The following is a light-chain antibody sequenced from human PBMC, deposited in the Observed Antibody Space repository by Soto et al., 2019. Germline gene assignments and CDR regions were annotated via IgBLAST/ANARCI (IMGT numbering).Light chain of an antibody. V-gene: IGKV3-20*01. J-gene: IGKJ1*01. Sequence: EIVLTQSPGTLSLSPGERATLSCRASQSLSTNSLAWYQQKPGQSPRLLIYDASRRATGIPDRFGGSGSGTDFTLTISRLDPEDFAVYYCQQYGGSRWTFGQGTKVDIK. CDR1: QSLSTNS. CDR3: QQYGGSRWT. CDR2: DAS.